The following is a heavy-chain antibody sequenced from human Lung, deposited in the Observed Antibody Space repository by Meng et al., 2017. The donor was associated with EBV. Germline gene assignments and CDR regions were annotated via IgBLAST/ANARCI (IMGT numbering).Heavy chain of an antibody. CDR1: GFTFSAVA. J-gene: IGHJ4*02. Sequence: GPVVRAGGCLVHPGGPLKLSCAAAGFTFSAVAMHWVRQASGKGLEWVGRIRSKANNYATAFGASVEGRFTISRDDSNNTAYLQMNSLKTEDTAVYYCTSRSFWGQGILVTVSS. V-gene: IGHV3-73*01. CDR2: IRSKANNYAT. CDR3: TSRSF.